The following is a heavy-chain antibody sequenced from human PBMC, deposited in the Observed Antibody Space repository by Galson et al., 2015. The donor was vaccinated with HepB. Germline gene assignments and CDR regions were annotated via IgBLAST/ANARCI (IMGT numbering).Heavy chain of an antibody. CDR2: INPNSGGT. Sequence: SVKVSCKASGYTFTGYYMHWVRQAPGQGLEWMGWINPNSGGTNYAQKFQGRVTMTRDTSISTAYMELSRLRSDDTAVYYCARVFRRTTVTAHFDYWGQGTLVTVSS. D-gene: IGHD4-17*01. CDR1: GYTFTGYY. CDR3: ARVFRRTTVTAHFDY. J-gene: IGHJ4*02. V-gene: IGHV1-2*02.